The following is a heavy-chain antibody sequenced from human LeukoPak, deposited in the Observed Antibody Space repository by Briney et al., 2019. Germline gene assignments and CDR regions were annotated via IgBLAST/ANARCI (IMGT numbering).Heavy chain of an antibody. CDR2: IYWDDDK. CDR1: GFSLSTSGVG. CDR3: ARQGHCGGDCRENWFDP. Sequence: SGPTLVKPTQTLTLTCTFSGFSLSTSGVGVGWIRQPPGKALEWLALIYWDDDKRYSPSLKSRLTITKDTSKNQVVLTMTNMDPVDTATYYCARQGHCGGDCRENWFDPWGQGTLVTVSS. D-gene: IGHD2-21*02. J-gene: IGHJ5*02. V-gene: IGHV2-5*02.